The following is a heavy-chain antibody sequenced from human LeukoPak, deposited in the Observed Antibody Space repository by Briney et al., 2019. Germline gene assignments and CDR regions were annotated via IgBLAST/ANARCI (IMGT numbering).Heavy chain of an antibody. J-gene: IGHJ4*02. Sequence: GGSLRLSCAASGFTFSNYIMDWVRQAPGKGLEWGSSIEKTGSYVYHVDSVRGRFTISRDNAKNSLHLQMNSLRAEDTAVYYCAREGVGIKDLDYWGQGTLVTVSS. CDR3: AREGVGIKDLDY. CDR1: GFTFSNYI. CDR2: IEKTGSYV. V-gene: IGHV3-21*01. D-gene: IGHD1-26*01.